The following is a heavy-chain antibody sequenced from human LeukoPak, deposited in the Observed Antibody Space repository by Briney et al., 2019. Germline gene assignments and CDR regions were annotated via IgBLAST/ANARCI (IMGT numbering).Heavy chain of an antibody. J-gene: IGHJ4*02. Sequence: GGSLRLSCAASGFTFDDYAMHWVRQAPGKGLEWVSGISWNSGSIGYADSVKGRFTISRDNAKNSLYLQMNSLRAEDTALYYCTSSSHTTPAVWGQGTLVTVSS. V-gene: IGHV3-9*01. CDR2: ISWNSGSI. CDR1: GFTFDDYA. CDR3: TSSSHTTPAV. D-gene: IGHD6-6*01.